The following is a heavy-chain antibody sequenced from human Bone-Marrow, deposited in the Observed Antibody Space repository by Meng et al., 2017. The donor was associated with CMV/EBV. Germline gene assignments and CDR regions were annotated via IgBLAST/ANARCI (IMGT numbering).Heavy chain of an antibody. CDR2: ISVYNGNT. J-gene: IGHJ6*02. Sequence: ASVKVSCKTSGYTLTSYGISWVRQAPGQGLEWMGWISVYNGNTNYVQSLQGRVTMTTDTSTSTAYMEMRSLRSDDTAVYYCARSGDGYSFGYYGMDGWGQGTTVTVSS. V-gene: IGHV1-18*01. CDR1: GYTLTSYG. D-gene: IGHD5-24*01. CDR3: ARSGDGYSFGYYGMDG.